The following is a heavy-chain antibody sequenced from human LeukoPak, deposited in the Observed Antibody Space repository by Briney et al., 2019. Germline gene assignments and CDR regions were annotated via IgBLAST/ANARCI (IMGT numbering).Heavy chain of an antibody. J-gene: IGHJ5*02. D-gene: IGHD6-13*01. CDR3: ARRWTSSSWSDRHWFDP. CDR1: GYTFTGYY. Sequence: ASVKVSCKASGYTFTGYYMHWVRQAPGQGLEWMGWINSNSGGTNYAQNFQGRVTMTRDTSISTAYMELSRLRSDDTAVYYCARRWTSSSWSDRHWFDPWGQGTLVTVSS. CDR2: INSNSGGT. V-gene: IGHV1-2*02.